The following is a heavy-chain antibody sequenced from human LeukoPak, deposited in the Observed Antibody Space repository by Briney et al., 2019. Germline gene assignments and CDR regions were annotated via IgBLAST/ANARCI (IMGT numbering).Heavy chain of an antibody. V-gene: IGHV3-30-3*01. Sequence: PGGSLRLSCAAPGFTFNRYRMHWVRQAPGKGLEWVAVISYDGSNKYYADSVKGRFTISRDNSKNTLYLQMNSLRAEDTAVYYCARDLDNWGQGTLVTVSS. CDR3: ARDLDN. J-gene: IGHJ4*02. CDR1: GFTFNRYR. CDR2: ISYDGSNK.